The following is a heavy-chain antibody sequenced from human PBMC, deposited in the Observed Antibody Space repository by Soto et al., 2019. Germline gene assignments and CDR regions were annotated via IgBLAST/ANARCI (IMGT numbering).Heavy chain of an antibody. Sequence: PSETLSLTCAVYGGSFSGYYWSWIRQPPGKGLEWIGEMNHSGSTNYNPSLKSRVTISVDTSKNQFSLKLTSVTAADTAVYYCASHLRPTNWGGGYFDYWGQGPLVTVSS. V-gene: IGHV4-34*01. CDR1: GGSFSGYY. J-gene: IGHJ4*02. D-gene: IGHD7-27*01. CDR2: MNHSGST. CDR3: ASHLRPTNWGGGYFDY.